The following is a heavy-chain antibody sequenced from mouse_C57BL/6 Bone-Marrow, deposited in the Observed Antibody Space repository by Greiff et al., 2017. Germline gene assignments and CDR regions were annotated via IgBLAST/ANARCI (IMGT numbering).Heavy chain of an antibody. J-gene: IGHJ4*01. CDR3: ARTWDGDYYAMDY. V-gene: IGHV5-17*01. CDR2: IRSGSSTI. CDR1: GFTFSDYG. D-gene: IGHD4-1*01. Sequence: DVQLVESGGGLVKPGGSLKLSCAASGFTFSDYGMHWVRQAPEKGLEWVAYIRSGSSTIYYADTVKGRFTISRDNSKNTLFLQMTSLRSEDTAMYYCARTWDGDYYAMDYWGQGTSVTVSS.